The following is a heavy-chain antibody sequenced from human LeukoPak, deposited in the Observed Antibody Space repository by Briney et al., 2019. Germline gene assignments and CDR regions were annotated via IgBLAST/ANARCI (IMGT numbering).Heavy chain of an antibody. CDR2: NIPIFGTA. CDR1: GGTFSSYA. J-gene: IGHJ6*03. V-gene: IGHV1-69*05. Sequence: ASVKVSCKASGGTFSSYAISWVRQAPGQGLEWMGGNIPIFGTANYAQKFQGRVTITTDESTSTAYMGLSSLRSEDTAVYYCARGDKTPPYYYYMDVWGKGTTVTVSS. CDR3: ARGDKTPPYYYYMDV.